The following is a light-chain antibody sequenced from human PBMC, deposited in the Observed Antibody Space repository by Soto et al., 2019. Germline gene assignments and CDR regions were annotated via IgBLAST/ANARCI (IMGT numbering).Light chain of an antibody. Sequence: DIQMTQSPSSLSASVGDRVTITCRASQSIANYLNWYQQKPGKAPELLIYAASSLQSGVPSRFSGSGSGTDFTLTISSLQPEDFATYYYQESFSTPFTFGPGTKVDIK. CDR2: AAS. V-gene: IGKV1-39*01. CDR3: QESFSTPFT. CDR1: QSIANY. J-gene: IGKJ3*01.